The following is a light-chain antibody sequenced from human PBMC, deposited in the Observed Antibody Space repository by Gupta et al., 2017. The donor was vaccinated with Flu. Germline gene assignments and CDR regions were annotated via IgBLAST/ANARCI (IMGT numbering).Light chain of an antibody. V-gene: IGKV1-39*01. J-gene: IGKJ2*01. CDR3: QQSYSTLYT. Sequence: DSQMDQCPSSQYAAEGDRVTIPCRASQSISSYLNWYQQKPGKAPKLLIYAASSLQSGVPSRFSGSGSGTDFTLTISSLQPEDFATYYCQQSYSTLYTFGQGTKLEIK. CDR1: QSISSY. CDR2: AAS.